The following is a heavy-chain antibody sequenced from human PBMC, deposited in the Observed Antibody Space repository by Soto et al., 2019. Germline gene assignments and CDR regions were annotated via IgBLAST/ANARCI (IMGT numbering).Heavy chain of an antibody. CDR2: MNPNSGNT. CDR1: GYTFTSYD. Sequence: ASVKVSCKASGYTFTSYDTNWVRQATGQGLEWMGWMNPNSGNTGYAQKFQGRVTMTRNTSISTAYMELSSLRSEDTAVYYCARSGLRFLEWLLSSMDVWGQGTTVTVSS. V-gene: IGHV1-8*01. D-gene: IGHD3-3*01. CDR3: ARSGLRFLEWLLSSMDV. J-gene: IGHJ6*02.